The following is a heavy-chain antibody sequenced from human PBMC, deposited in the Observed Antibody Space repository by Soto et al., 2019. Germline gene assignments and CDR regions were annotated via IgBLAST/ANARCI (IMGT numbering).Heavy chain of an antibody. D-gene: IGHD2-2*01. V-gene: IGHV1-18*01. CDR2: ISAYNGDA. Sequence: QVQLVQSGAEVKKPGASVKVACKASGYTFSNSGTTWVRQAPGQGLAWMGWISAYNGDANYAQKFQGRVTMTTDTSTNTAYMELRSLRPDDTAVYYCARVEKYCTSTNCLDYWGQGTLVTVSS. CDR1: GYTFSNSG. CDR3: ARVEKYCTSTNCLDY. J-gene: IGHJ4*02.